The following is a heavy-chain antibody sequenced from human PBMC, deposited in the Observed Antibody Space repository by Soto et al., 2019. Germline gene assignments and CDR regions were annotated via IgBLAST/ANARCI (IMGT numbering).Heavy chain of an antibody. D-gene: IGHD1-1*01. J-gene: IGHJ3*02. V-gene: IGHV5-51*01. CDR1: GYSFTSYW. CDR2: IYPGDSDT. Sequence: PGESLKISCKGFGYSFTSYWIGWVRQMPGKGLEWMGIIYPGDSDTRYSPSFQGQVTISADKSISTAYLQWSSLKASDTAVYYCTTDPNWNTAGDAFDIWGQGTMVT. CDR3: TTDPNWNTAGDAFDI.